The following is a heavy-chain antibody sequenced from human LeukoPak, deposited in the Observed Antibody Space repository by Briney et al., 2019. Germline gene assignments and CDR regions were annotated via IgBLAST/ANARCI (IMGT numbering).Heavy chain of an antibody. CDR1: AYPLSGYY. V-gene: IGHV1-2*02. CDR3: ARDLRGLGDFFDY. J-gene: IGHJ4*02. Sequence: GASVKVSCKASAYPLSGYYVHWVRQAPGQGLEWMGWINPDSGGTSSAQKFAGRITMTRDTSINTAYMELSGLRSDDTAVYYCARDLRGLGDFFDYWGQGTLVTVSS. D-gene: IGHD3-10*01. CDR2: INPDSGGT.